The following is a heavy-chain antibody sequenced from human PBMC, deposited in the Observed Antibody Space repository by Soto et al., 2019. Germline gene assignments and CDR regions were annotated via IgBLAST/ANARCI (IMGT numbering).Heavy chain of an antibody. Sequence: EVQLVESGGDLVQPGRSLRLSCAASGFTFDDYAMHWVRQAPGKGLEWVSGISWNSGNKGYADSVKGRFTISRDNAKNFLYLEMNSLRDEDTALYYCAKEAGLVRFFDWLSNGLDVWGQGTAVTVS. V-gene: IGHV3-9*01. CDR2: ISWNSGNK. CDR1: GFTFDDYA. J-gene: IGHJ6*02. D-gene: IGHD3-9*01. CDR3: AKEAGLVRFFDWLSNGLDV.